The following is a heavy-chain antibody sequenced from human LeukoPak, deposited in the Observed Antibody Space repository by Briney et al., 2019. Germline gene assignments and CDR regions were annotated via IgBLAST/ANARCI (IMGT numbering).Heavy chain of an antibody. CDR3: ARLYSGSYGFDY. CDR1: GGSISSSSYY. Sequence: SETLSLTCTVSGGSISSSSYYWGWIRQPPGKGLEWIGSIYYSGSTYYNPSLKSRVTIFVDTSKNQFSLKLSSVTAADTAVYYCARLYSGSYGFDYWGQGTLVTVSS. CDR2: IYYSGST. V-gene: IGHV4-39*01. D-gene: IGHD1-26*01. J-gene: IGHJ4*02.